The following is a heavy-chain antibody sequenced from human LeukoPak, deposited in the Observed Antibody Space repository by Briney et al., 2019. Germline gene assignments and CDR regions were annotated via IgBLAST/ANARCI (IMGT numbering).Heavy chain of an antibody. V-gene: IGHV4-4*07. D-gene: IGHD3-16*01. CDR2: IFSSGNT. Sequence: SETLSLTCTVSGGSINSYYWSWIRQPAGKGLEWIGRIFSSGNTIYNPSLQSRVTMSVDTSKNQFSLRLNSVTAADTAVYDCARSPHRLIGHWFDPWGQGTLVTVSS. CDR3: ARSPHRLIGHWFDP. CDR1: GGSINSYY. J-gene: IGHJ5*02.